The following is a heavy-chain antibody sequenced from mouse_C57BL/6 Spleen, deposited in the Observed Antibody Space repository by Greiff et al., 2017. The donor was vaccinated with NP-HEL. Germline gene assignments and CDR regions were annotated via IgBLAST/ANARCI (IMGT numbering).Heavy chain of an antibody. CDR1: GYSITSGYY. V-gene: IGHV3-6*01. D-gene: IGHD2-1*01. CDR2: ISYDGSN. Sequence: EVKLQESGPGLVKPSQSLSLTCSVTGYSITSGYYWNWIRQFPGNKLEWMGYISYDGSNNYNPSLKNRISITRDPSKNQFFLKWNSVTTEDTATYYCAREGYYGNYYAMDYWGQGTSVTVSS. J-gene: IGHJ4*01. CDR3: AREGYYGNYYAMDY.